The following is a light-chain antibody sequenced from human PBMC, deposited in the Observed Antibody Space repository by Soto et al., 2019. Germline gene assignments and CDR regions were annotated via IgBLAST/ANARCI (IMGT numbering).Light chain of an antibody. CDR2: GAS. CDR3: QQYSFLPRT. V-gene: IGKV3-20*01. CDR1: QTVRNNY. J-gene: IGKJ1*01. Sequence: EFVLTQSPGTLSLSPGERATLSCRASQTVRNNYLAWYQQKPGQAPRLLIYGASTRATGIPDRFGGSGSGTDFTLTISRLEPEDFAVYYCQQYSFLPRTFGQGTKVDIK.